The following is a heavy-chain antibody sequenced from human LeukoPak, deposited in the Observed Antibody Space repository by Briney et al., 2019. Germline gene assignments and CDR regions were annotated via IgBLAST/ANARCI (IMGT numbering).Heavy chain of an antibody. Sequence: PGGSLRLSCAASGFSFSNYAMSWVRQGPGKGLEWVSAIGGSIGNTFYTDSGKGRFTISRDNSKNTLSLQMNSLRVEDTAVYYCVKDFVVVPGLVNYFDYWGQGTLVTVSS. V-gene: IGHV3-23*01. CDR1: GFSFSNYA. J-gene: IGHJ4*02. CDR3: VKDFVVVPGLVNYFDY. D-gene: IGHD2-2*01. CDR2: IGGSIGNT.